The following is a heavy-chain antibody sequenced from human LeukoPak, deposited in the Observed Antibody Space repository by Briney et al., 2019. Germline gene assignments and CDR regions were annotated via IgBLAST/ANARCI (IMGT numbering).Heavy chain of an antibody. D-gene: IGHD5-18*01. Sequence: SETLSLTCTVSGGSISSYYWSWIRQPPGKGLEWIGYFYYSGSANYNPSLKSRVTISVDTSKNHFSLKLSSVTAGDTAVYYCARGKWVQSPFDYWGQGTLVTVSS. CDR1: GGSISSYY. CDR3: ARGKWVQSPFDY. J-gene: IGHJ4*02. CDR2: FYYSGSA. V-gene: IGHV4-59*01.